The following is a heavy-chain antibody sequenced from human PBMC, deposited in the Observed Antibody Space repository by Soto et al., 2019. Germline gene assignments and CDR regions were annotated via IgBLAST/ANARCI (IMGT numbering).Heavy chain of an antibody. CDR2: IYWDDDK. CDR1: GFSLSTSGVG. J-gene: IGHJ4*02. CDR3: ARFYGSGNPPDY. Sequence: GSGPTLVNPTQTLTLTCTFSGFSLSTSGVGVGWIRQPPGKALEWLALIYWDDDKRYSPSLKSRLTITKDTSKNQVVPTMTNMDPVDTATYYCARFYGSGNPPDYWGQGTLVTVSS. D-gene: IGHD3-10*01. V-gene: IGHV2-5*02.